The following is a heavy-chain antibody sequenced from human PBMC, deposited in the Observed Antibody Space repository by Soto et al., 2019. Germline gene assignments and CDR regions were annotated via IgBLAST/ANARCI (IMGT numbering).Heavy chain of an antibody. V-gene: IGHV3-23*01. CDR2: ISGSGGST. CDR1: GFTFSSYA. CDR3: AKDLAGDYGSGSYYNYFDY. Sequence: GGSLRLSCAASGFTFSSYAMSWVRQAPGKGLEWVSAISGSGGSTYYADSVKGRFTISRDNSKNTLYLQMNSLRAEDTAVYYCAKDLAGDYGSGSYYNYFDYWGQGTLVTVSS. D-gene: IGHD3-10*01. J-gene: IGHJ4*02.